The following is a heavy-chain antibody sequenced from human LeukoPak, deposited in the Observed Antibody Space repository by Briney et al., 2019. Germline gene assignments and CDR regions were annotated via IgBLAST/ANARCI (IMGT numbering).Heavy chain of an antibody. Sequence: GGSLRLSCAASGFTVSSNYMSWVRQAPGKGLEWVSVIYSGGSTYYAGSVKGRFTISRDNSKNTLYLQMNSLRVEDTAVYYCARGTDPYTPFDYWGQGTLVTVSS. J-gene: IGHJ4*02. CDR2: IYSGGST. D-gene: IGHD1-1*01. V-gene: IGHV3-66*02. CDR3: ARGTDPYTPFDY. CDR1: GFTVSSNY.